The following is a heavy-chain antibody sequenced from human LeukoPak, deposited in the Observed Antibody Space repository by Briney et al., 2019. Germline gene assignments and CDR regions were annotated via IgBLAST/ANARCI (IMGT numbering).Heavy chain of an antibody. J-gene: IGHJ5*02. CDR3: ARVSGKFDP. Sequence: SETLSLTCGVYGGSFSGYYWSWIRQPPGKGLEWIGEMNHSGSTNYNPSLKSRVTISVDTSKNQFSLKLSSVTAADTAVYYCARVSGKFDPWGQGTLVTVSS. V-gene: IGHV4-34*01. CDR1: GGSFSGYY. CDR2: MNHSGST. D-gene: IGHD3-10*01.